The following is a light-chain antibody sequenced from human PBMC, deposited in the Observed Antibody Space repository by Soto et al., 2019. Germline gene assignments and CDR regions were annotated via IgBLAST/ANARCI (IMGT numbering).Light chain of an antibody. J-gene: IGLJ1*01. V-gene: IGLV2-14*01. CDR3: SSYTSSSIDYV. Sequence: QSALTQPASVSWSPGQSITISCTGPSSDVGGYNYVSWYQQHPGKAPKLMIYEVSNRPSGVSNRFSGSKSGNTASLTISGLQAEDEADYYCSSYTSSSIDYVFGTGTQLTVL. CDR1: SSDVGGYNY. CDR2: EVS.